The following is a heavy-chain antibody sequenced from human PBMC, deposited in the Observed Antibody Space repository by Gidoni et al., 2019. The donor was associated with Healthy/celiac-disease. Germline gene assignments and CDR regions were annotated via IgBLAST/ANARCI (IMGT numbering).Heavy chain of an antibody. Sequence: EVQLVESGGGLVQPGRSLSLSCTASGFTFGDYAMSWFRQAPGKGLEWVGFIRSKAYGGTTEYAASVKGRFTISRDDSKSIAYLQMNSLKTEDTAVYYCTRYSSGNSLYGMDVWGQGTTVTVSS. J-gene: IGHJ6*02. CDR1: GFTFGDYA. D-gene: IGHD3-3*01. V-gene: IGHV3-49*03. CDR3: TRYSSGNSLYGMDV. CDR2: IRSKAYGGTT.